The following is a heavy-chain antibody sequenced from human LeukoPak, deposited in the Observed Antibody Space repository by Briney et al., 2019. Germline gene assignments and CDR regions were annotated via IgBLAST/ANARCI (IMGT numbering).Heavy chain of an antibody. J-gene: IGHJ4*02. CDR3: ARDRQWLASNYFDY. Sequence: PGRPLRLSCAASGFTFSSYAMHWVRQAPGKGLEWVAVISYDGSNKYYADSVKGRFTISRDNSKNTLYLQMNSLRAEDTAVYYCARDRQWLASNYFDYWGQGTLVTVSS. V-gene: IGHV3-30-3*01. D-gene: IGHD6-19*01. CDR1: GFTFSSYA. CDR2: ISYDGSNK.